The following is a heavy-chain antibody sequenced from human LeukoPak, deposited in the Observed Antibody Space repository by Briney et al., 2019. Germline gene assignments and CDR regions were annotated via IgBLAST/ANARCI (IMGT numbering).Heavy chain of an antibody. D-gene: IGHD3-10*01. CDR3: ARHYGP. CDR1: GGSISSYY. Sequence: SETLSLTCTVSGGSISSYYWSWIRQPPGKGLEWIGSIYYSGSTYYNPSLKSRVTISVDTSKNQFSLKLNSVTATDTAVYYCARHYGPWGQGTLVTVSS. CDR2: IYYSGST. V-gene: IGHV4-59*08. J-gene: IGHJ4*02.